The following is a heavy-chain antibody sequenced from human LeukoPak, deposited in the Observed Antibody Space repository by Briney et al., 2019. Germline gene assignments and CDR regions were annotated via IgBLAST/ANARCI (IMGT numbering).Heavy chain of an antibody. CDR1: GLPFYDYA. D-gene: IGHD5-12*01. CDR3: VKDILPSGRRMSPQTRGYVYGYLHY. Sequence: GGSLTLSCAATGLPFYDYAMHGLRQAPGKGLEGVSLIAWDGGSTHYADSVKGRFTISRDNNENSLYLQMSGLRPEDTALSYCVKDILPSGRRMSPQTRGYVYGYLHYWGEGALVTVSS. V-gene: IGHV3-43D*03. J-gene: IGHJ4*02. CDR2: IAWDGGST.